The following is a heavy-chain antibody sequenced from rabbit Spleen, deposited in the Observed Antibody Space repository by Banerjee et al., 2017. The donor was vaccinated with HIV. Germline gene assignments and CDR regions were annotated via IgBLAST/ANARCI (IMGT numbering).Heavy chain of an antibody. D-gene: IGHD1-1*01. CDR3: ARGDTYYRIKL. CDR2: IWNGDGRT. CDR1: GIDFTNNYM. Sequence: QSLEESGGDLVKPGASLTLTCTASGIDFTNNYMIYWVRQAPGKGLEWIACIWNGDGRTYYASWAKGRFTISKTSSTTVTLQMTSLTAADTATYFCARGDTYYRIKLWGPGTLVTVS. J-gene: IGHJ4*01. V-gene: IGHV1S40*01.